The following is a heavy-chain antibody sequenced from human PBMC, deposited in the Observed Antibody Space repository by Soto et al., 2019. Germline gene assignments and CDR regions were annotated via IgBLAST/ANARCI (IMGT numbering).Heavy chain of an antibody. CDR2: ISGSGGST. V-gene: IGHV3-23*01. CDR3: AKGDSITMIVACMDG. Sequence: PGGSLRLSCAASGFTFSRYAMSWVRQAPGKGLEWVSAISGSGGSTYYADSVKGRFTISRDNSKNTLYLQMNSLRAEVTAVYYCAKGDSITMIVACMDGWGQGTTVTVSS. CDR1: GFTFSRYA. J-gene: IGHJ6*02. D-gene: IGHD3-22*01.